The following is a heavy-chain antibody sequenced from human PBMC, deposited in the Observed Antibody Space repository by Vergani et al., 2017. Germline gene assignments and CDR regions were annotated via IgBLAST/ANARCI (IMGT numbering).Heavy chain of an antibody. CDR3: ARVEGLIWFGDEQGAFDI. Sequence: EVQLVQSGAEVKKPGESLKISCKGSGYSFTSYWIGWVRQMPGKGLEWMGIIYPGDSDTRYSPSFQGQVTISADKSISTAYLQWSSLKASDTAMYYCARVEGLIWFGDEQGAFDIWGQGTMVTVSS. V-gene: IGHV5-51*03. D-gene: IGHD3-10*01. CDR2: IYPGDSDT. CDR1: GYSFTSYW. J-gene: IGHJ3*02.